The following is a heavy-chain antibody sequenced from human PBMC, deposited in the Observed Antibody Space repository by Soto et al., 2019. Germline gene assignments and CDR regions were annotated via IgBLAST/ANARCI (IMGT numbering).Heavy chain of an antibody. J-gene: IGHJ5*02. V-gene: IGHV4-59*01. Sequence: SETLSLTCTVSGGSISSYYWSWIRQPPGKGLEWIGYIYYSGSTNYNPSLKSRVTISVDTSKNQFSLKLSSVTAADTAVYYCAREHYYDSSGYYLDWFNPWGQGTLVTVSS. CDR1: GGSISSYY. CDR3: AREHYYDSSGYYLDWFNP. CDR2: IYYSGST. D-gene: IGHD3-22*01.